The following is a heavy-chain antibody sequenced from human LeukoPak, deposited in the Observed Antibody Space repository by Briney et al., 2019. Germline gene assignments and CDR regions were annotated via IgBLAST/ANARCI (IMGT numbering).Heavy chain of an antibody. CDR1: GFTFSSYA. CDR2: ISGSGGST. D-gene: IGHD3-22*01. V-gene: IGHV3-23*01. J-gene: IGHJ4*02. Sequence: QPGGSLRLSCAASGFTFSSYAMSWVRQAPGKGLEWVSAISGSGGSTYYADSVKGRFTISRDNSKNTLYLQMNSLRAEDTAVYYCAKDRGRYYDSSGYYWGYYFDSWGQGILVTVST. CDR3: AKDRGRYYDSSGYYWGYYFDS.